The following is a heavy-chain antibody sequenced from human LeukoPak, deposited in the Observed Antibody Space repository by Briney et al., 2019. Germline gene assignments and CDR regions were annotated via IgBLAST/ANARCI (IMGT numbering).Heavy chain of an antibody. CDR3: VREGLERRTNFDY. D-gene: IGHD1-1*01. CDR1: GFTFTSHV. CDR2: ISMNVQTT. J-gene: IGHJ4*02. V-gene: IGHV3-64D*06. Sequence: GGSLRLSCSAYGFTFTSHVMHWVRQAPGKGLQYVSGISMNVQTTYYAGSVKGRFTISRDSSKNTVYLQMNSLTAEYTAVYYCVREGLERRTNFDYWGQGTLVSVSS.